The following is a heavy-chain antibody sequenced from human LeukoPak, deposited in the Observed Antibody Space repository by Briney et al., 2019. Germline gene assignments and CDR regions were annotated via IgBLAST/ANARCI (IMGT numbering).Heavy chain of an antibody. J-gene: IGHJ6*03. CDR3: ARDPLAARAMDV. D-gene: IGHD6-6*01. V-gene: IGHV1-46*01. Sequence: ASVKVSCKASGYTFTSYYMHWVRQAPGQGLEWMGIINPSGGSTNYAQKFQGRVTITADESTSTAYMELSSLRSEDTAVYYCARDPLAARAMDVWGKGTTVTVSS. CDR2: INPSGGST. CDR1: GYTFTSYY.